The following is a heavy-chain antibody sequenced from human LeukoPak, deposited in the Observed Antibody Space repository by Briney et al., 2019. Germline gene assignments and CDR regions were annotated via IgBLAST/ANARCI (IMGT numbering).Heavy chain of an antibody. J-gene: IGHJ3*02. CDR3: ARGYGGNSDAFDI. V-gene: IGHV4-39*07. Sequence: SETLSLTCTVSGGSISSSSYYWGWIRQPPGKGLEWIGSIYYSGSTYYNPSLKSRVTISVDTSKNQFSLKLSSVTAADTAVYYCARGYGGNSDAFDIWGQGTMVTVSS. CDR2: IYYSGST. D-gene: IGHD4-23*01. CDR1: GGSISSSSYY.